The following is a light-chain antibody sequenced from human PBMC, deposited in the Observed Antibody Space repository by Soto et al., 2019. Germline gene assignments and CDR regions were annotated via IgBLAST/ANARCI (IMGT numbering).Light chain of an antibody. J-gene: IGKJ3*01. CDR2: DAS. CDR3: QQRSNWQT. V-gene: IGKV3-11*01. CDR1: QSVSSY. Sequence: EIVLTQSPATLSLSPGERATLSCRASQSVSSYLAWYQQKPGQAPRLLIYDASNRATGIPARFSGSGSGTDFTLTISSLEPEDLAVYYCQQRSNWQTFGPRTKVDIK.